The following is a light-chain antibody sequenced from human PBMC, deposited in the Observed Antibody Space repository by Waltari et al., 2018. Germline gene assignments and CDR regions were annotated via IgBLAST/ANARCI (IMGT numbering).Light chain of an antibody. CDR2: GAS. CDR1: QSVRGS. V-gene: IGKV3-20*01. J-gene: IGKJ1*01. Sequence: EIVLTQYPGTLSLSPGERATLSCRASQSVRGSLAWYHPKAGQAPRLLIYGASSRATGIPDSFSGSGSGTDFSLTISRLEPEDFAVYYCQHYVRLPATFGQGTKVEI. CDR3: QHYVRLPAT.